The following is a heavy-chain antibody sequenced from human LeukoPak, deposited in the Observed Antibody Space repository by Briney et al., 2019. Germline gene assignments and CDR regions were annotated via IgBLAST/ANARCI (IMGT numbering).Heavy chain of an antibody. Sequence: GGSLRLSCAASGFTFSNFAMSWVRQAPGKGLEWVSAISGGGDNTYYIDSVKGRFTISRDNSKNTLYLQMNSLRAEDTAVYYCAKEAYDSSGYYYGYFQHWGQGTLVTVSS. D-gene: IGHD3-22*01. CDR3: AKEAYDSSGYYYGYFQH. V-gene: IGHV3-23*01. CDR2: ISGGGDNT. CDR1: GFTFSNFA. J-gene: IGHJ1*01.